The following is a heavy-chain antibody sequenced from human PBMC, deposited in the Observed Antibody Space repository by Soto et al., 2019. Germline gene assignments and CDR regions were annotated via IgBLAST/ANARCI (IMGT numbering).Heavy chain of an antibody. D-gene: IGHD4-17*01. J-gene: IGHJ4*02. CDR2: IWYDGSNK. V-gene: IGHV3-33*01. CDR1: GFTFSSYG. Sequence: QVQLVESGGGVVQPGRSLRLSCAASGFTFSSYGMHWVRQAPGKGLEWVAVIWYDGSNKYYADSVKGRFTISRDNSKNTLYLQMNSLRAEDTAVYYCARGDYGDDGDFDYWGQGTLVTVSS. CDR3: ARGDYGDDGDFDY.